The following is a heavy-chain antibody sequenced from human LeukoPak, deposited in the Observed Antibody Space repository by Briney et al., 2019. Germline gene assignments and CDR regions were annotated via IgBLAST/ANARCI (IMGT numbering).Heavy chain of an antibody. CDR3: ARDEGYRSGWHPTTPDY. D-gene: IGHD6-19*01. Sequence: SETLSLTCTVSGGSISSYYWSWIRQPAGKGLEWIGRIYTSGSTNYNPSLKSRVTMSVDTSKNQFSLKLSSVTAADTAVYYCARDEGYRSGWHPTTPDYWGQGTLVTVSS. CDR2: IYTSGST. CDR1: GGSISSYY. V-gene: IGHV4-4*07. J-gene: IGHJ4*02.